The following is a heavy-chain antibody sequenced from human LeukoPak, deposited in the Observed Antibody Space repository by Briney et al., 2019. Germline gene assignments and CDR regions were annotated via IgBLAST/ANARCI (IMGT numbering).Heavy chain of an antibody. Sequence: SETLSLTCTVSGGSISSSSYYWGWIRQPPGKGLEWIGSIYYSGSTYYNPSLKSRVTISVDTSKNQSSLKLSSVTAADTAVCYCARQLTPPFFDYWGQGTLVTVSS. CDR2: IYYSGST. CDR3: ARQLTPPFFDY. V-gene: IGHV4-39*01. J-gene: IGHJ4*02. CDR1: GGSISSSSYY.